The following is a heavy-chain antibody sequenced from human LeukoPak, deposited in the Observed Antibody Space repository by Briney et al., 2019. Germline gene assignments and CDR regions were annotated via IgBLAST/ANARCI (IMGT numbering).Heavy chain of an antibody. D-gene: IGHD6-6*01. Sequence: ASLKVSCKASGYTFTSYYMHSGRQAPGQGLECMGIINPSGGSTSYAQKFQGRVTMTRDLSTSTVYMELSSLRSEDTAVYYCARDSYSSSTQWDYWGQGTLVTVSS. V-gene: IGHV1-46*01. CDR3: ARDSYSSSTQWDY. CDR1: GYTFTSYY. J-gene: IGHJ4*02. CDR2: INPSGGST.